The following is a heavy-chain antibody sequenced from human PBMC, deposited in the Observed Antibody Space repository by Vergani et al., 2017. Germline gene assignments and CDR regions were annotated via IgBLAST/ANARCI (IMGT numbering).Heavy chain of an antibody. V-gene: IGHV3-49*04. CDR1: GFTFGDYA. Sequence: EVQLVESGGGLVQPGRSLRLSCTASGFTFGDYAMSWVRQAPGKGLEWVGFIRSKAYGGTTEYAASVKGRFTISRDDSKSIAYLQMNSLKTEDTAVYYCTSVEYSSSSTPGGYYYMDVWGKGTTVTVSS. CDR2: IRSKAYGGTT. CDR3: TSVEYSSSSTPGGYYYMDV. J-gene: IGHJ6*03. D-gene: IGHD6-6*01.